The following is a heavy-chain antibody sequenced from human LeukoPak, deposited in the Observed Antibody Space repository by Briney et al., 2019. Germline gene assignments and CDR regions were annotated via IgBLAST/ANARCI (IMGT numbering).Heavy chain of an antibody. J-gene: IGHJ4*02. CDR1: GYTFTGHY. Sequence: ASVKVSCKASGYTFTGHYMHWVRQAPGQGLEWMGWINPNSGVTNYAQKFQGRVTMTRDTSITTAYMELSSLRSDDTAVCHCARGGPNYQDTSGYYHPCDYWGQGTLVTVSS. CDR2: INPNSGVT. V-gene: IGHV1-2*02. D-gene: IGHD3-22*01. CDR3: ARGGPNYQDTSGYYHPCDY.